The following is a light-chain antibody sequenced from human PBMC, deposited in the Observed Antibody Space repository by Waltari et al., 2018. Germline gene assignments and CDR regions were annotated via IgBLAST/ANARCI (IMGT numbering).Light chain of an antibody. CDR3: SSFTSSTTGI. V-gene: IGLV2-14*01. J-gene: IGLJ2*01. Sequence: SALTQPDSVSGSPGQSITISCSGISSDSGGYNYVSWYQQHPGEAPKVIIYDVSNRPSGVSNRCSGSKSGSSASLTISGLQAEDEADYYCSSFTSSTTGIFGGRTKLTVL. CDR1: SSDSGGYNY. CDR2: DVS.